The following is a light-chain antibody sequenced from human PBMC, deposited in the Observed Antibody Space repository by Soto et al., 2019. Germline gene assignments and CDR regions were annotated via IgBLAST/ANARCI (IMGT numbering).Light chain of an antibody. CDR2: DVS. J-gene: IGLJ3*02. Sequence: QSALTQPRSVSGSPGQSVTISCTGTSNDVGGYNYVSWFQQHPGKVPKLMVYDVSYRPSGVPDRFSGSKSGNTASLTNSGLQADDEGDYYCCSYAGTYGVFGGGTKLTVL. CDR3: CSYAGTYGV. V-gene: IGLV2-11*01. CDR1: SNDVGGYNY.